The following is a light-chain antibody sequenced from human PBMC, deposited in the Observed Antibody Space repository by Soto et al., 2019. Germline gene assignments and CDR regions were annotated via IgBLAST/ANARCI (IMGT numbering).Light chain of an antibody. CDR2: AAS. V-gene: IGKV1-9*01. J-gene: IGKJ5*01. Sequence: IHLTQFPSSLSASVGYIFTITCRASQDISSLLAWYQQKTGKAPKLLIYAASTLQNGVPSRLRGSGYGTDLTITISSMQTEDFETYYCQHFRSFPITFGQGTRLEI. CDR3: QHFRSFPIT. CDR1: QDISSL.